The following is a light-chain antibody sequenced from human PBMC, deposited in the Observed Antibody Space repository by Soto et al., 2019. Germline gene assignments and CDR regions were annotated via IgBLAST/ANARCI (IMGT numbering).Light chain of an antibody. CDR1: ISDVVSYNF. CDR3: CSYAGSSTFYVV. J-gene: IGLJ2*01. V-gene: IGLV2-23*03. CDR2: EGS. Sequence: QSVLTQPASGSGSPGQSITLSCTGTISDVVSYNFVSWYQQHPGKAPKLMIYEGSKRLSGVPNRCSGSKSGNTPSLTIYGLQAEDEADYYCCSYAGSSTFYVVFGGGTKVTVL.